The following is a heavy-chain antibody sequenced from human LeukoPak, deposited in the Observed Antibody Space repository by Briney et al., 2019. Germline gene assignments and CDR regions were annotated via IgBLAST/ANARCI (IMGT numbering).Heavy chain of an antibody. J-gene: IGHJ5*02. CDR1: GYSISNGYN. V-gene: IGHV4-38-2*02. CDR2: ISHTGST. D-gene: IGHD3-16*01. Sequence: SETLSLTCTVSGYSISNGYNWGWVRQPPGKGLECIGSISHTGSTYYNPSLESRVTISLDTSNNQFSLELSSVTAADTAVYYCARTYVNFSNYFDPWGQGSLVTVSS. CDR3: ARTYVNFSNYFDP.